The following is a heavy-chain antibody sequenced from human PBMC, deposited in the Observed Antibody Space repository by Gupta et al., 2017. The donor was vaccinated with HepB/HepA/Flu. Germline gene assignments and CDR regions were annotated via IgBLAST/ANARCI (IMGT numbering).Heavy chain of an antibody. Sequence: EVQLVESGGGLVQPGGSLRLSCAASGFTFSSYWMSWVRQAPGKGLEWVANIKQDGSEKYYVDSVKGRFTISRDNAKNSLYLQMNSLRAEDTAVYYCARDGDYGDEGYFDYWGQGTLVTASS. V-gene: IGHV3-7*01. CDR2: IKQDGSEK. J-gene: IGHJ4*02. CDR3: ARDGDYGDEGYFDY. D-gene: IGHD4-17*01. CDR1: GFTFSSYW.